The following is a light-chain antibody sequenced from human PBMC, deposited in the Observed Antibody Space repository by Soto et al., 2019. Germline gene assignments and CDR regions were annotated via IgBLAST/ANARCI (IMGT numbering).Light chain of an antibody. CDR2: DAS. Sequence: DIQMTQSPSSLSASVGDRVTITCRASQSITNWVAWYQQKVGRAPKLLIYDASTLETGVPSRFSGSGSGTEFTLTISSLQPDDFATYYCQQYKIYSQTFGQGTKVDI. J-gene: IGKJ1*01. CDR3: QQYKIYSQT. V-gene: IGKV1-5*01. CDR1: QSITNW.